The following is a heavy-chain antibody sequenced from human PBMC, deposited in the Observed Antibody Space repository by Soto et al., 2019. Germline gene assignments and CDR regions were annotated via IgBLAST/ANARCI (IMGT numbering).Heavy chain of an antibody. J-gene: IGHJ3*02. CDR2: INGDGSST. Sequence: EVQLVESGGGLVQPGGSLRLSCAASGFTFRRYWMHWVRQASGKGLGWVSRINGDGSSTSYADSVKGRFTVSRDNAKNTLYLQMNSLRVEDTAVYYCVSLVERSDIAFDIWGQGTMVTVSS. CDR1: GFTFRRYW. V-gene: IGHV3-74*01. D-gene: IGHD6-6*01. CDR3: VSLVERSDIAFDI.